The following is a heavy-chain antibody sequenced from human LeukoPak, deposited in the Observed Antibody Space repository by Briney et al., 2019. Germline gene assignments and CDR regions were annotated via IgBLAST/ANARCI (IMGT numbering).Heavy chain of an antibody. D-gene: IGHD1-14*01. Sequence: GGSLRLSCVASGFTFSDYYMSWIRQAPGKGLEWVSHISYSVSNIHYADSVKGRFTISRDNAKNSLYLQMNSLRAEDTAVYYCAKEVFTGSGGAFDIWGQGTMVTVSS. V-gene: IGHV3-11*04. J-gene: IGHJ3*02. CDR3: AKEVFTGSGGAFDI. CDR2: ISYSVSNI. CDR1: GFTFSDYY.